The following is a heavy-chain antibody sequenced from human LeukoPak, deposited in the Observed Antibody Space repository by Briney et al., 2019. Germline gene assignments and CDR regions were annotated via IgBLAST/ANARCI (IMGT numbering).Heavy chain of an antibody. CDR2: INHSGST. D-gene: IGHD2-2*01. CDR3: ARGPDIVVVPDNAFDI. V-gene: IGHV4-34*01. J-gene: IGHJ3*02. CDR1: GFTFSSYA. Sequence: GSLRLSCAASGFTFSSYAMSWVRQAPGKGLEWIGEINHSGSTNYNPSLKSRVTISVDTSKNQFSLKLSSVTAADTAVYYCARGPDIVVVPDNAFDIWGQGTMVTVSS.